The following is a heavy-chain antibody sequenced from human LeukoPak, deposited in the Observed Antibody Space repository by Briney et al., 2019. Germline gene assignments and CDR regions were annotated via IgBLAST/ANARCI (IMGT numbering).Heavy chain of an antibody. CDR1: GGSMSTYY. J-gene: IGHJ4*02. D-gene: IGHD3-10*01. CDR3: ARVRIYGSGSDHFDY. Sequence: ASETLSLTCTVSGGSMSTYYWSWIRQSPGKGLEWIAYIYHSGSSNYNPSLKSRVTISVDTSNNQFSLKLSSVTAADTAVYYCARVRIYGSGSDHFDYWGQGTLVTVSS. V-gene: IGHV4-4*09. CDR2: IYHSGSS.